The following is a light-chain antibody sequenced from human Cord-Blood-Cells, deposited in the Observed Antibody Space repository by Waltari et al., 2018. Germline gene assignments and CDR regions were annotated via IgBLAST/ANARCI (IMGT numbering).Light chain of an antibody. V-gene: IGLV1-47*01. J-gene: IGLJ3*02. CDR1: GPNIGSSD. Sequence: QSVLTHPPSASGTTGTRVTLPFSASGPNIGSSDVYCYQQLQGSAPKRLIYRNNQRPSGVPDRFSCSKSGTSASLAISGLRSEDEADYYCAAWDDSLSGRVFGGGTKLTVL. CDR3: AAWDDSLSGRV. CDR2: RNN.